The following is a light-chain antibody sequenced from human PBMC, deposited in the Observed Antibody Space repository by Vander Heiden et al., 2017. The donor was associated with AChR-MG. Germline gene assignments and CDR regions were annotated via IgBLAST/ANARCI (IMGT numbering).Light chain of an antibody. Sequence: EVVMTQSPATLSVSPGERATLSCRASQSVSSNLAWYQQKPGQAPRLLIYGAFTRATGIPARFSGSGSGTEFTLTISSLQSEDFAVYYCHQHANLARTFGPGTKVDIK. CDR1: QSVSSN. J-gene: IGKJ3*01. CDR2: GAF. CDR3: HQHANLART. V-gene: IGKV3D-15*01.